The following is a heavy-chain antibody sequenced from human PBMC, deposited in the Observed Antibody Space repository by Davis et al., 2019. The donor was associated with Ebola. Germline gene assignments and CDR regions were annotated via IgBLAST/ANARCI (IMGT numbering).Heavy chain of an antibody. D-gene: IGHD3-3*01. CDR1: GGSISSSNW. Sequence: SETLSLTCAVSGGSISSSNWWSWVRQPPGKGLEWIGEIYHSGSTNYNPSLKSRVTISVDTSKNQFSLKLSSVTAADTAVYYCASLYYDFWSGDYYYYGMDVWGQGTTVTVSS. V-gene: IGHV4-4*02. J-gene: IGHJ6*02. CDR3: ASLYYDFWSGDYYYYGMDV. CDR2: IYHSGST.